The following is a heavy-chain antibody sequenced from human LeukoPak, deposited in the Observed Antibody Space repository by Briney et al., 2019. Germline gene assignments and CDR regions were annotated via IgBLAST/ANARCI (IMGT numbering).Heavy chain of an antibody. J-gene: IGHJ5*02. CDR1: GGSISSGGYY. Sequence: PSQTLSLTCTVSGGSISSGGYYWSWIRQHPRKGLEWIGYIYYSGSTYHNPSLKSRVTISADTSKNQFSLKLSSVTAADTAVYYCARDGVRRYCSGGSCASYNWFDPWGQGTLVTVSS. V-gene: IGHV4-31*03. D-gene: IGHD2-15*01. CDR3: ARDGVRRYCSGGSCASYNWFDP. CDR2: IYYSGST.